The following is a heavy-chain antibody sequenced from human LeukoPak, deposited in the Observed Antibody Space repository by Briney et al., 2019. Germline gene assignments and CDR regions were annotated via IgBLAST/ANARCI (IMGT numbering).Heavy chain of an antibody. CDR1: GGSISTSNYY. D-gene: IGHD5-12*01. J-gene: IGHJ3*02. CDR2: IYYSGST. Sequence: SETLSLTCTVSGGSISTSNYYWGWIRQPPGKGLEWIGNIYYSGSTNYNPSLKSRVTISVDTSKNQFSLKLTSVTAADTAVYYCARVNWSGYDFRGAFDIWGQGTMVTVSS. CDR3: ARVNWSGYDFRGAFDI. V-gene: IGHV4-39*07.